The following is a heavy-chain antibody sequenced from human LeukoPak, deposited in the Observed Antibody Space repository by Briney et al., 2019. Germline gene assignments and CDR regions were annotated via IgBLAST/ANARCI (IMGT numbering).Heavy chain of an antibody. CDR2: ISSSSSYI. J-gene: IGHJ6*02. Sequence: PGGSLRLSCAASGFTFSSYSMNWVRQAPGKGLEWVSSISSSSSYIYYADSVKGRFTISRDNAKNSLYLQMNSLRAEDTAVYYCARDRPPSYCSGGSCYSSYYYYYGMDVWGQGTTVTVSS. D-gene: IGHD2-15*01. CDR3: ARDRPPSYCSGGSCYSSYYYYYGMDV. CDR1: GFTFSSYS. V-gene: IGHV3-21*01.